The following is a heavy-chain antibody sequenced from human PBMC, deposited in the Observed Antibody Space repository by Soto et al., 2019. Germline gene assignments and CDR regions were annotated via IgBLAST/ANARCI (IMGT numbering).Heavy chain of an antibody. CDR2: VYYRGRS. D-gene: IGHD2-8*01. J-gene: IGHJ4*02. CDR3: VSHRTSVLTQAYCDY. CDR1: GSSVSNSNYY. V-gene: IGHV4-39*01. Sequence: SETLSLTCTVSGSSVSNSNYYWGWIRQSPGKGLEWIGSVYYRGRSYSKSSVKSRVTISVDTSKNQFSLNLNSVTASDPAVYYCVSHRTSVLTQAYCDYWGPGALVTVSS.